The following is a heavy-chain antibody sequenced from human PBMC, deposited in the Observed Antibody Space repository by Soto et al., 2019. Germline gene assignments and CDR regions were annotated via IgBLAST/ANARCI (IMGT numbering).Heavy chain of an antibody. CDR1: EFTFSSYD. CDR2: IGTAGDT. CDR3: ARAGYGYGSNYMDV. D-gene: IGHD3-10*01. V-gene: IGHV3-13*01. J-gene: IGHJ6*03. Sequence: GGSLRLSCAASEFTFSSYDMHWVRQATGKGLEWVSAIGTAGDTYYPGSVKGRITISRENAKNSLYLQMNSLRAGDTAVYYCARAGYGYGSNYMDVWGKGTTVTVSS.